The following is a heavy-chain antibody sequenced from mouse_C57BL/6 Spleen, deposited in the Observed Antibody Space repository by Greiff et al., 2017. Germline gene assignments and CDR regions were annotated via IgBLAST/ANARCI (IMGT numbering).Heavy chain of an antibody. CDR3: ALLLEGY. CDR2: IYPGDGDT. Sequence: QVQLQQSGPELVKPGASVKISCKASGYAFSSSWMNWVKQRPGKGLEWIGRIYPGDGDTNYNGKFKGKATLTADKSSSTAYMQLSSLTSEDSAVYFCALLLEGYWGQGTTLTVSS. CDR1: GYAFSSSW. J-gene: IGHJ2*01. D-gene: IGHD1-1*01. V-gene: IGHV1-82*01.